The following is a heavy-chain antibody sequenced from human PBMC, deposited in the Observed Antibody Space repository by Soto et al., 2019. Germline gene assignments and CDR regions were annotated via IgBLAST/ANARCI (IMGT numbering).Heavy chain of an antibody. Sequence: EVQVVESGGGLVQPGRSLRLSCAASGFTFDDYAMHWVRQAPGKGLEWVSGITGNSGRIGYADSVKGRFTIARDNAKNSLYLQMDSLREEDTALYYCARSQIVGSMHYYYYMDVWGKGTTVTVS. D-gene: IGHD1-26*01. V-gene: IGHV3-9*01. CDR3: ARSQIVGSMHYYYYMDV. CDR1: GFTFDDYA. CDR2: ITGNSGRI. J-gene: IGHJ6*03.